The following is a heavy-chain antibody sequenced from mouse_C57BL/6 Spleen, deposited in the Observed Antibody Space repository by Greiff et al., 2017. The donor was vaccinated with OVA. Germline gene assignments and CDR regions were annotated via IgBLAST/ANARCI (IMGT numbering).Heavy chain of an antibody. CDR2: IDPEDGDT. Sequence: VHVKQSGAELVRPGASVMLSCTASGFNIKDYYMHWVKQRPEQGLEWIGRIDPEDGDTEYAPKFQGKATMTADTSSNTAYLQLSSLTSEDTAVYYCTTSLGHSYWGQGTLVTVSA. CDR1: GFNIKDYY. CDR3: TTSLGHSY. V-gene: IGHV14-1*01. D-gene: IGHD4-1*01. J-gene: IGHJ3*01.